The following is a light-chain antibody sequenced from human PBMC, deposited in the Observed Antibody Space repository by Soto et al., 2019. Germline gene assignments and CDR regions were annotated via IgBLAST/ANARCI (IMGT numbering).Light chain of an antibody. J-gene: IGKJ2*01. CDR2: GAS. CDR3: HCQKYDDSPVYT. V-gene: IGKV3-20*01. CDR1: QSISSGY. Sequence: IVLTQSPDTLSLSPGERATLSCRASQSISSGYLAWYQQKPGQAPRLLMFGASGRATGFPDRFSGSGSGTDFTLTISRLEPEDSAVYYCHCQKYDDSPVYTFGQGT.